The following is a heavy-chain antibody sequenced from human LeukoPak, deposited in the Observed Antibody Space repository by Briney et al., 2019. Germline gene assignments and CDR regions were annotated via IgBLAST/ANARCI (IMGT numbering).Heavy chain of an antibody. Sequence: GGSLRLSCAASGFTFSSYAMSWVRQAPGKGLEWVANIKQDGSEKYYVDSVKGRFTISRDNAKNSLYLQMNSLRAEDTAVYYCARGTYYYDSSGYPFDYWGQGTLVTVSS. D-gene: IGHD3-22*01. J-gene: IGHJ4*02. CDR3: ARGTYYYDSSGYPFDY. CDR2: IKQDGSEK. V-gene: IGHV3-7*01. CDR1: GFTFSSYA.